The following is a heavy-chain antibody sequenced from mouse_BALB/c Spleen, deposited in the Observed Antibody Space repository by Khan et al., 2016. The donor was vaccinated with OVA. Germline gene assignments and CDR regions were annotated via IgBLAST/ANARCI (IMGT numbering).Heavy chain of an antibody. V-gene: IGHV1-7*01. CDR2: INPSTGYT. Sequence: QVQLQQSGAELAKPGASVKMSCEASGYTFINYWILWVKQRPGQGLEWIGYINPSTGYTEYNQNFKDKATLTADKSSSTAYMQLSSLTSEDSTVDYCAGKGLLWDFDYWGQGTTLTVSS. CDR1: GYTFINYW. D-gene: IGHD2-1*01. J-gene: IGHJ2*01. CDR3: AGKGLLWDFDY.